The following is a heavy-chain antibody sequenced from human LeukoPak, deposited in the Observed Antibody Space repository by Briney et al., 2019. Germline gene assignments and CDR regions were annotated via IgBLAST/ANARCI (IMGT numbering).Heavy chain of an antibody. D-gene: IGHD3-22*01. V-gene: IGHV3-33*08. CDR3: ARRAGDYSHPYDY. CDR1: GFTFSSYE. Sequence: PGGSLRLSCAASGFTFSSYEMNWVRQAPGKGLEWVAFIRYDGSNKYYADSVKGRFTISRDNSKNTLYLQMNSLRAEDTAVYYCARRAGDYSHPYDYWGQGILVTVSS. J-gene: IGHJ4*02. CDR2: IRYDGSNK.